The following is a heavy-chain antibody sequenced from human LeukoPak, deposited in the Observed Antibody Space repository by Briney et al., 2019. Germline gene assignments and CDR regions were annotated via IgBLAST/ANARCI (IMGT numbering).Heavy chain of an antibody. V-gene: IGHV4-59*12. D-gene: IGHD2-21*02. J-gene: IGHJ6*02. CDR3: ARDLLVVVTAIPGYYYYYGMDV. CDR1: GGSISSYY. Sequence: PSETLSLTCTVSGGSISSYYWSWIRQPPGKGLEWIGYIYYSGSTNYNPSLKSRVTISVDTSKNQFSLKLSSVTAADTAVYYCARDLLVVVTAIPGYYYYYGMDVWDQGTTVTVSS. CDR2: IYYSGST.